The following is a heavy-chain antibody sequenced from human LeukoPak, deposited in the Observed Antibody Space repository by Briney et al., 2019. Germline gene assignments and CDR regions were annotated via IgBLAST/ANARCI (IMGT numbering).Heavy chain of an antibody. CDR1: GGSFSGYY. CDR2: INHSGST. V-gene: IGHV4-34*01. Sequence: SETLSLTCAIYGGSFSGYYWSWIRQPPGKGLEWIGEINHSGSTNYNPSPKSRVTISVDTSKNQFSLKLSSVTAADTAVYYCARGRSGALYYFDYWGQGTLVTVSS. J-gene: IGHJ4*02. CDR3: ARGRSGALYYFDY. D-gene: IGHD7-27*01.